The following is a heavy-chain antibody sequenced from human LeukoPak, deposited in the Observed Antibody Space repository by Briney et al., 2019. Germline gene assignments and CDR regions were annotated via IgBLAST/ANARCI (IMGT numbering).Heavy chain of an antibody. J-gene: IGHJ4*02. CDR2: IYYSGST. CDR3: ARSQRSGTGIDY. D-gene: IGHD5-24*01. Sequence: PSETLSLNCTVSGGSISSGDYYWSWIRQPPGKGLEWVGYIYYSGSTYHHPSLKSRVTISVDTSKNQFSLKLSSVTAADTAVYYCARSQRSGTGIDYWGRGTLVTVSS. CDR1: GGSISSGDYY. V-gene: IGHV4-30-4*01.